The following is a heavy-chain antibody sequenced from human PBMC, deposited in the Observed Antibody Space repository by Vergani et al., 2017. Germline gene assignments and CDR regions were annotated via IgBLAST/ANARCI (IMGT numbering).Heavy chain of an antibody. CDR2: IWYDGSNK. CDR3: ATVRAAANNGGFYFDY. CDR1: GFTFSSYD. Sequence: QEQLVESGGGVVQPGRSLRLSCAASGFTFSSYDIHWVRQAPGKGLEWVALIWYDGSNKYYTDSVKGRFTISRDNSKNTLYLQMNSLRAEDTAVYYCATVRAAANNGGFYFDYWGQGTLVTVS. D-gene: IGHD6-13*01. V-gene: IGHV3-33*08. J-gene: IGHJ4*02.